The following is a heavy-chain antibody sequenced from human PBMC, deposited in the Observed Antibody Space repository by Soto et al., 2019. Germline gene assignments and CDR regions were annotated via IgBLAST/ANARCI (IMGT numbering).Heavy chain of an antibody. D-gene: IGHD1-26*01. V-gene: IGHV4-59*01. CDR3: ARRYGGNFDY. J-gene: IGHJ4*02. CDR2: IYYSGST. Sequence: SETLSLTCAVSGGSISSYYWSWIRQPPGKGLEWIGYIYYSGSTNYNPSLKSRVTISVDTSKNQFSLKVSSVTAADTAVYYCARRYGGNFDYWGQGTLVTVSS. CDR1: GGSISSYY.